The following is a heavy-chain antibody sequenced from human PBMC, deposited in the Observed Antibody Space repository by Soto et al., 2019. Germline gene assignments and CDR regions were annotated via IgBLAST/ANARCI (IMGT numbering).Heavy chain of an antibody. D-gene: IGHD1-1*01. CDR1: GFSFSSDS. CDR2: ISSSGSFM. J-gene: IGHJ5*01. Sequence: EVQLVESGGGLVKPGGSLRLSCAASGFSFSSDSMGWVRQAPGKGLEWVSSISSSGSFMNYADSVKGRFTISRDHAKNSLYLQMTSLKDEDTAVYYCARDPPTGSTLDWFDSWGQGTLVTVAS. CDR3: ARDPPTGSTLDWFDS. V-gene: IGHV3-21*01.